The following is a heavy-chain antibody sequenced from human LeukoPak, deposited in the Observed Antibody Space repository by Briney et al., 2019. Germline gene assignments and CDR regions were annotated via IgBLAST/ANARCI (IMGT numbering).Heavy chain of an antibody. Sequence: GGSLRLSCAASGFTFSSHAMSWVRQAPGKGREWVAGISGSGGSTYYADSVRGRFTISRDNSKNTLYLQMNSLRAEDTAIYYCATVRSSSTWDAFDYWGQGTLVTVS. CDR2: ISGSGGST. D-gene: IGHD6-13*01. J-gene: IGHJ4*02. CDR1: GFTFSSHA. V-gene: IGHV3-23*01. CDR3: ATVRSSSTWDAFDY.